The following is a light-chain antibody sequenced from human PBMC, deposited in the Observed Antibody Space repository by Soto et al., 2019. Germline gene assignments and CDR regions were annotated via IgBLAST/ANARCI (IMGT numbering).Light chain of an antibody. CDR3: QQYGRSPGT. CDR2: DAS. V-gene: IGKV3-20*01. J-gene: IGKJ1*01. CDR1: QGVSNSY. Sequence: EIVLTQSPGTLSLSPGERATLSCRASQGVSNSYLAWYQHKPGQAPRLLIYDASSRATGTPHRFSGSGSGTDFTLTISRLEPEDFAVYYCQQYGRSPGTLGQGTKVDI.